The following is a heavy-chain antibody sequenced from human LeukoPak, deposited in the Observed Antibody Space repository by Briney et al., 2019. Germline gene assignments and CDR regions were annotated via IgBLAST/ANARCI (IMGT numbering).Heavy chain of an antibody. CDR3: ARRRRWLQSKGDYYYYYYMDV. D-gene: IGHD5-24*01. J-gene: IGHJ6*03. V-gene: IGHV4-34*01. Sequence: SETLSLTCAVYGGSFSGYYWSWIRQPPGKGLEWIGEINHSGSTNYNPSLKSRVTISVDTSKNQFSLKLSSVTAADTAVYYCARRRRWLQSKGDYYYYYYMDVWGKGTTVTISS. CDR1: GGSFSGYY. CDR2: INHSGST.